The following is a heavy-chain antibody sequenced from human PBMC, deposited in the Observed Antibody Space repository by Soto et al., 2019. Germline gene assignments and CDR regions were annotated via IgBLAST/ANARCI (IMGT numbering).Heavy chain of an antibody. CDR1: GGTFSSYA. V-gene: IGHV1-69*12. CDR3: AHDCISTSCYAWRN. Sequence: QVQLVQSGAEVKKPGSSVKVSCKASGGTFSSYAISWVRQAPGQGLEWMGGIIPIFGTANYAQKFQGRVTITADESTSTADMELTSLRSEDTAVYYGAHDCISTSCYAWRNWGQGPLVTVSS. CDR2: IIPIFGTA. D-gene: IGHD2-2*01. J-gene: IGHJ4*02.